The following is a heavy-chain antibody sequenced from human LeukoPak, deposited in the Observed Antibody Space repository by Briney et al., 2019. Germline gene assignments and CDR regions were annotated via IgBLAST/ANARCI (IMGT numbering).Heavy chain of an antibody. D-gene: IGHD6-19*01. CDR1: GGTFSSYA. J-gene: IGHJ5*02. CDR3: ARYPASGAGTSNWFDP. V-gene: IGHV1-69*13. CDR2: IIPIFGTA. Sequence: SVKVSCKASGGTFSSYAISWVRQAPGQGLEWMGGIIPIFGTANYAQKFQGRVTITADESTSTAYMELSSLRSEDTAVYYCARYPASGAGTSNWFDPWGQGTLVTVSS.